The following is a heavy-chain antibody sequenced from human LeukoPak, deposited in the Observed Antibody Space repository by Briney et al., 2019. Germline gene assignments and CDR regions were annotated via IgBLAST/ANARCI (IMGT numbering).Heavy chain of an antibody. CDR3: AKTGSLMGRFLGY. CDR1: GDSMTNYY. D-gene: IGHD3-10*01. Sequence: SETLSLTCTVSGDSMTNYYWNWIRQPPGKGLEWIGYIHHSGTTNYNPSLKSRLTMSVDTSKNQFSLKLTSVSAADTAMYFCAKTGSLMGRFLGYWGQGSQVIVSS. V-gene: IGHV4-59*01. J-gene: IGHJ4*02. CDR2: IHHSGTT.